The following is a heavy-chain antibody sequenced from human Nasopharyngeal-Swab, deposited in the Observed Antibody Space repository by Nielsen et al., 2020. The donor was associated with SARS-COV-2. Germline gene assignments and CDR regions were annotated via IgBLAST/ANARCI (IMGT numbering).Heavy chain of an antibody. CDR2: ISSDGSDK. CDR1: RFTLSRGP. J-gene: IGHJ4*02. D-gene: IGHD2-15*01. V-gene: IGHV3-30*03. Sequence: GESLKNSRVASRFTLSRGPMHWVRQAPGKGLEWVTVISSDGSDKQYVDSVKGRFTISRDNSKNTLYLQVKSLRADDTGVYYCASLRADTPDFAYLGQGTLVTVSS. CDR3: ASLRADTPDFAY.